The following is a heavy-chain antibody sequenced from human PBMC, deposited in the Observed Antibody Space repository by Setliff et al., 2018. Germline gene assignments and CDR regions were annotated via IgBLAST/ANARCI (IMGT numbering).Heavy chain of an antibody. CDR2: IKPNSGGT. D-gene: IGHD3-3*01. CDR3: ARGPRSTIFGVVSLSLYGMDV. V-gene: IGHV1-2*04. J-gene: IGHJ6*02. Sequence: ASEKVSCKASGYTFTGYYMHRVRQAPGQGLEWMGWIKPNSGGTNYAQKFQGWGTMTRGTSISTAYMELSRRRSDDTAVDYCARGPRSTIFGVVSLSLYGMDVWGQGTTVTVSS. CDR1: GYTFTGYY.